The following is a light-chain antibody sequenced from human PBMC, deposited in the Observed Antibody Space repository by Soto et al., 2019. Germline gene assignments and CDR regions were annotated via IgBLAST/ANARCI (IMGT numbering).Light chain of an antibody. J-gene: IGKJ4*01. CDR1: QSLLHSDGYNY. Sequence: EIVMTQSPLSLPVTPGEPASISCRSTQSLLHSDGYNYLDWYLQKPGQSPQLLIYLGSNRASGVPDRFSGSGSGTYFTLKISRVEADDVGVYYCMQALQTRTFGGGTKVEIK. V-gene: IGKV2-28*01. CDR2: LGS. CDR3: MQALQTRT.